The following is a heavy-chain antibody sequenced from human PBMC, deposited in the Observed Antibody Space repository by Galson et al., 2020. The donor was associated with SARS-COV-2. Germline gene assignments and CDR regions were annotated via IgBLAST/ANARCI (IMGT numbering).Heavy chain of an antibody. CDR2: IPHDGSTN. CDR1: GFIFSDYG. Sequence: GESLKISCEASGFIFSDYGMYWVRQAPGKGPEWVAAIPHDGSTNYYLDSVKGRFTISRDNPKNTLYLQLTSLRVEDTAVYYCARDQFPGYRTGGISYIGNRFDPWGQGTLVTVSS. V-gene: IGHV3-30*03. D-gene: IGHD2-8*02. CDR3: ARDQFPGYRTGGISYIGNRFDP. J-gene: IGHJ5*02.